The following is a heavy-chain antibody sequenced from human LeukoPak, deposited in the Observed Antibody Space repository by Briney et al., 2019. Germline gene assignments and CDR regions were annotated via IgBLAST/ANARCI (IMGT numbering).Heavy chain of an antibody. D-gene: IGHD6-13*01. CDR2: IYTSGST. CDR3: ARGTGYSSSWPIDY. V-gene: IGHV4-4*08. J-gene: IGHJ4*02. Sequence: SETLSLTCAVYGGSFSGYYWSWIRQPPGKGLEWIGRIYTSGSTNYNPSLKSRVTISVDTSKNQFSLKLSSVTAADTAVYYCARGTGYSSSWPIDYWGQGTLVTVSS. CDR1: GGSFSGYY.